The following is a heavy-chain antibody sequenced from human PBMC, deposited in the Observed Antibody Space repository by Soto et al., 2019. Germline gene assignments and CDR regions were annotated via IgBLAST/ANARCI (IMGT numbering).Heavy chain of an antibody. CDR2: IYYSGST. CDR3: ARDRGEDSKSFDY. Sequence: QVQLQESGPGLVKPSQTLSLTCTVSGGSISSGGYYWSWIRQHPGKGLEWIGYIYYSGSTYYNPSLKSRVTISVDTSKNQFCRKLSSVTAADTAVYYCARDRGEDSKSFDYWGQGTLVTVSS. J-gene: IGHJ4*02. CDR1: GGSISSGGYY. D-gene: IGHD3-10*01. V-gene: IGHV4-31*03.